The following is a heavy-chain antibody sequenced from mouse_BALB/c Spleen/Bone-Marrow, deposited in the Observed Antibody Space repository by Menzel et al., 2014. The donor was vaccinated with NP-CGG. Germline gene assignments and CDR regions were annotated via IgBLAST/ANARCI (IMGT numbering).Heavy chain of an antibody. D-gene: IGHD2-2*01. Sequence: EVQVVESGGGVVQPGGSRKLSCAASGFNFSDCGMAWVRLAPGKGPEWVAFISNLAYSIYYADTVTGRFTISRENAKNTLYLEMSSLRFEDTAMYYCTRDRGYDGGYYFDYWGQGTTLTVSS. J-gene: IGHJ2*01. CDR2: ISNLAYSI. CDR1: GFNFSDCG. CDR3: TRDRGYDGGYYFDY. V-gene: IGHV5-15*02.